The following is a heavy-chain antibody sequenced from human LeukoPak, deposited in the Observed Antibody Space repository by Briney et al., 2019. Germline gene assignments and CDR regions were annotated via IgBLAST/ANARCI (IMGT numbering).Heavy chain of an antibody. V-gene: IGHV1-69*01. D-gene: IGHD2/OR15-2a*01. CDR1: GGTFSSYA. CDR2: IIPIFGTA. CDR3: ARAFYRESLFDY. Sequence: SVKVSCKASGGTFSSYAISWVRQAPGQGLEWMGGIIPIFGTANYAQKFQGRVTITADESTSTAYMELSSLRSEDTAVYYCARAFYRESLFDYWGQGTLVTVSS. J-gene: IGHJ4*02.